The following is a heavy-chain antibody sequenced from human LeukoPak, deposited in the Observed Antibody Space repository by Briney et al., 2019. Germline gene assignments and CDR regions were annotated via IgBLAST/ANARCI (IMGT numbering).Heavy chain of an antibody. V-gene: IGHV4-34*01. CDR3: ARVIGRDKGGSYYFDY. D-gene: IGHD1-26*01. CDR2: INHSGST. CDR1: GGAFSGYY. J-gene: IGHJ4*02. Sequence: SETLSLTCAVYGGAFSGYYWSWIRQPPGKGLEWIGEINHSGSTNYNPSLKSRVTISVDTSKNQFSLKLSSVTAADTAVYYCARVIGRDKGGSYYFDYWRQGTLVTVSS.